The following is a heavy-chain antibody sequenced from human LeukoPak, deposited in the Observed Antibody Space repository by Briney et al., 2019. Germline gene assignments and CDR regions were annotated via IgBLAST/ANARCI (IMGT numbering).Heavy chain of an antibody. J-gene: IGHJ4*02. D-gene: IGHD1-7*01. Sequence: GGSLRLSCAASGFTFSNYDMHWVRQAPGKGLEGVAVISYDGSNKYYADSVKGRFTISRDNSKNTVYLQMNSLRAEDTAVYYCAKDREGTTLDNWGQGTLVTVSS. CDR3: AKDREGTTLDN. V-gene: IGHV3-30*18. CDR2: ISYDGSNK. CDR1: GFTFSNYD.